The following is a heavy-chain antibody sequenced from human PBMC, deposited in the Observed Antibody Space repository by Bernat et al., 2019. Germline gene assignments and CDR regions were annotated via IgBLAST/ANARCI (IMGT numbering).Heavy chain of an antibody. D-gene: IGHD3-10*01. Sequence: QVQLVESGGGVVQPGRSLRLSCAASGFTFSSYAMHWVRQAPGKGLEWVAVISYDGSNKYYADSVKGRFTISRDNSKNTLYLQMNSLRAEDTAGYYCARDQRITMVRGHLPPYYYGMDVWGQGTTVTVSS. CDR3: ARDQRITMVRGHLPPYYYGMDV. CDR1: GFTFSSYA. V-gene: IGHV3-30-3*01. J-gene: IGHJ6*02. CDR2: ISYDGSNK.